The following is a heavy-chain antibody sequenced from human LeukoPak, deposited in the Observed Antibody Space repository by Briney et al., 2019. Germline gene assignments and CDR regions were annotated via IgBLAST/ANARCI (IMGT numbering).Heavy chain of an antibody. D-gene: IGHD6-13*01. J-gene: IGHJ4*02. Sequence: SVKVSCKASGGTFSSYAISWVRQAPGQGLEWMGGIIPIFGTANYAQKFQGRVTITADESTSTAYMELSSLRSEDTAVYYCARSGSWQQLVLGDYWGQGTLVSVSS. CDR2: IIPIFGTA. V-gene: IGHV1-69*13. CDR1: GGTFSSYA. CDR3: ARSGSWQQLVLGDY.